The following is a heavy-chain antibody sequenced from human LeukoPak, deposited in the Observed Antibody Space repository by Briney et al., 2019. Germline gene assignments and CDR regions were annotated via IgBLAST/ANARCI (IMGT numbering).Heavy chain of an antibody. D-gene: IGHD3-16*01. V-gene: IGHV1-3*01. CDR3: AAVDYGDY. CDR2: INGGNDNT. CDR1: GYTFTSYA. Sequence: VASVKVSCTASGYTFTSYAMHWVRQAPGQRLEWMGWINGGNDNTKYSEKFQGRVTFTKDTSASTAYMELSSLRSEDTAVYYCAAVDYGDYWGQGTLVTVSS. J-gene: IGHJ4*02.